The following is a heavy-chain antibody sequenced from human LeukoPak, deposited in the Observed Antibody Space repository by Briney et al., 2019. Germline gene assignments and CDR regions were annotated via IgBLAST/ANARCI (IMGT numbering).Heavy chain of an antibody. J-gene: IGHJ4*01. D-gene: IGHD3-22*01. CDR3: ERQITMIVVPPDY. CDR2: INPSGGST. CDR1: EYTFTSYY. Sequence: ASLKVSCKASEYTFTSYYMHWVRQAPGQGPQWMGIINPSGGSTSYAQKFQGRVTMTRDTSTSTVYMELSSLRSEATAVYYCERQITMIVVPPDYWGHGTLVTVSS. V-gene: IGHV1-46*01.